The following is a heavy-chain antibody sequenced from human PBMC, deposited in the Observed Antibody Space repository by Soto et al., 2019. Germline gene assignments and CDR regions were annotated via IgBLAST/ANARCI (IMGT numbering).Heavy chain of an antibody. CDR1: GFSFSDYS. V-gene: IGHV3-23*05. J-gene: IGHJ4*02. CDR3: TKDRVPDGIYSVDY. CDR2: IALSGTTT. D-gene: IGHD2-15*01. Sequence: EVQLLESGGDLVQPGGSLRLSCAASGFSFSDYSMNWVRQAPGKGLEGVAFIALSGTTTDYRESVKGRFTPSKDKSMKTVYLQMNSMRVEDEAVYYWTKDRVPDGIYSVDYWGQGALVTGSS.